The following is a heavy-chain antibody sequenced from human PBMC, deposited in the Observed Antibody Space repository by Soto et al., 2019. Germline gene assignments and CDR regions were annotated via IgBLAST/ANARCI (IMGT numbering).Heavy chain of an antibody. V-gene: IGHV3-23*01. Sequence: GGSLRLSRAASGFTFTNYATTWVRQAPGKGLEWVSAISVGGNTYYADSVKGRFTISRDNSKNTLYLQMNSLRGEDTAVYYCAKGRQWELPLDYWGQGTLVTVSS. J-gene: IGHJ4*02. D-gene: IGHD1-26*01. CDR1: GFTFTNYA. CDR2: ISVGGNT. CDR3: AKGRQWELPLDY.